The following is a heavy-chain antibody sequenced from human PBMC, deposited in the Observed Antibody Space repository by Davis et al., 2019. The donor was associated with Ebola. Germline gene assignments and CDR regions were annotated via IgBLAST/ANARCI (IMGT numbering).Heavy chain of an antibody. D-gene: IGHD7-27*01. CDR2: IYYSGST. J-gene: IGHJ2*01. CDR1: GGSISSGGYS. V-gene: IGHV4-30-4*07. Sequence: SETLSLTCAVSGGSISSGGYSWSWIRQPPGKGLEWIGYIYYSGSTYYSPSLKSRVTISVDTSKNQFSRKLSSVTAADTAVYYCDRPDVELGSWYFDLWGRGTLVTVSS. CDR3: DRPDVELGSWYFDL.